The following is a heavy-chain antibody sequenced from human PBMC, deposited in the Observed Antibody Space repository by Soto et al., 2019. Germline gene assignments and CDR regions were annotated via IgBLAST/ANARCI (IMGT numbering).Heavy chain of an antibody. CDR2: MNPNSGNT. CDR3: ARGDFYYYYYGMDV. J-gene: IGHJ6*02. CDR1: GYTFTSYD. Sequence: ASVKVSCKASGYTFTSYDINWVRQATGQGLEWMGWMNPNSGNTGYAQKFQGRVTMTRNTSISTAYMELSSLRSEGTAVYYCARGDFYYYYYGMDVWGQGTTVTVSS. V-gene: IGHV1-8*01.